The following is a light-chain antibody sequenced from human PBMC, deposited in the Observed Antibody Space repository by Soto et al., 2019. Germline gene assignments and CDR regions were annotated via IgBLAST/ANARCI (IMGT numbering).Light chain of an antibody. Sequence: IQLTQSPSSLSASVGDRVTITCRASQGISSYFAWYQQKPGKAPKLLIYAASTLQSGVPSRFSTSGSGTHFSHTITSLQPEDFATYCCQQHSNYPHTFGGGTKVDIK. CDR1: QGISSY. V-gene: IGKV1-9*01. CDR3: QQHSNYPHT. CDR2: AAS. J-gene: IGKJ4*01.